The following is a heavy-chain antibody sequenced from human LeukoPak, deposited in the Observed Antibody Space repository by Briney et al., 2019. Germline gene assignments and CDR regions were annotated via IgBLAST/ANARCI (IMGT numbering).Heavy chain of an antibody. D-gene: IGHD2-2*02. CDR2: ISGSGGST. V-gene: IGHV3-23*01. CDR1: GFTFSSYA. J-gene: IGHJ4*02. CDR3: AKDTGEWDCSSTSCYNVY. Sequence: GGSLRLSCAASGFTFSSYAMSWARQAPGKGLEWVSAISGSGGSTYYADSVKGRFTISRDNSKNTLYLQMNSLRAEDTAVYYCAKDTGEWDCSSTSCYNVYWGQGTLVTVSS.